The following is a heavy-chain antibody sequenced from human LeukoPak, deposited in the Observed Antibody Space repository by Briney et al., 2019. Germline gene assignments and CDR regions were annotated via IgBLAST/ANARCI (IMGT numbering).Heavy chain of an antibody. V-gene: IGHV1-2*02. CDR3: ARDARHCTSSSCYSFYLDS. CDR1: GYTFTGYY. CDR2: MNPNSGDT. Sequence: ASVKVSCKASGYTFTGYYIHWVRQAPGQGLDWMGWMNPNSGDTKYAQKFQGRVTMTRDTSISTGYMELKWLGSDDTAVYYCARDARHCTSSSCYSFYLDSWGQGTLVTVSS. J-gene: IGHJ4*02. D-gene: IGHD2/OR15-2a*01.